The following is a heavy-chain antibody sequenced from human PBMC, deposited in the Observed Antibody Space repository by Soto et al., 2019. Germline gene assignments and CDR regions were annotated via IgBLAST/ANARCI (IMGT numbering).Heavy chain of an antibody. J-gene: IGHJ4*02. V-gene: IGHV3-30*18. CDR3: AKTYSSSWYDYFDY. Sequence: SLRLSCAASGFTFSSYGMHWVRQAPGKGLEWVAVISYDGSNKYYADSVKGRFTISRDNSKNTLYLQMNSLRAEDTAVYYCAKTYSSSWYDYFDYSGQGTLVTVSS. D-gene: IGHD6-13*01. CDR1: GFTFSSYG. CDR2: ISYDGSNK.